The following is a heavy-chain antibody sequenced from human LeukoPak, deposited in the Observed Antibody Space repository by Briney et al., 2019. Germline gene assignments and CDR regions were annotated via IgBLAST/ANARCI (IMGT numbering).Heavy chain of an antibody. J-gene: IGHJ4*02. CDR1: GFTFSSYG. CDR3: ARGMAYGDYVSLDY. Sequence: GGSLRLSCAASGFTFSSYGVHWVRQAPGKGLEWVAVIWYDGSNKYYADSVKGRFTISRDNAKNSLYLQMNSLRAEDTAVNYCARGMAYGDYVSLDYWGQGTLVTVSS. CDR2: IWYDGSNK. D-gene: IGHD4-17*01. V-gene: IGHV3-33*01.